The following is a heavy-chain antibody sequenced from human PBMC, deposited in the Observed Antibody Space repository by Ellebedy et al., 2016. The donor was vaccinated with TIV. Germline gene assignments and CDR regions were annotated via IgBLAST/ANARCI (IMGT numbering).Heavy chain of an antibody. J-gene: IGHJ4*02. CDR3: ASHLSSGYYVY. D-gene: IGHD3-22*01. CDR1: GFTFSIYA. V-gene: IGHV3-23*01. Sequence: GESLKISCAASGFTFSIYAMSWVRQAPGKGLEWVSLFSGSGDSTYFADSVKGRFTISRDNSKNTLYLEMNSLRAEDTAVYYCASHLSSGYYVYWGQGTLVTVSS. CDR2: FSGSGDST.